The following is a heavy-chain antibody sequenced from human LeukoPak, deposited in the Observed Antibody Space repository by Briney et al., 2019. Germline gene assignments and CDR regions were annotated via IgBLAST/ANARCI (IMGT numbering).Heavy chain of an antibody. J-gene: IGHJ4*02. CDR2: FDPEDGET. CDR3: ATDLGPCGGDCYSGFPFDY. D-gene: IGHD2-21*02. Sequence: RASVKVSCKVSGYALTELSMHWVRQAPGKGLERMGGFDPEDGETIYAQKFQGRVTMTEDTSTDTAYMELSSLRSEDTAVYYCATDLGPCGGDCYSGFPFDYWGQGTLVTVSS. CDR1: GYALTELS. V-gene: IGHV1-24*01.